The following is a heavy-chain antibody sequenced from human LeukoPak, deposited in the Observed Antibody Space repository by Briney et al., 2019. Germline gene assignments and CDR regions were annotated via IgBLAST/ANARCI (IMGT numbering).Heavy chain of an antibody. D-gene: IGHD3-3*01. CDR3: ARQVGYYAGPDY. CDR1: GYSLTSYR. Sequence: GESLKISCKGSGYSLTSYRIGGVRHMPGKGLEWMGNIYPGDSATRSNPSFQSQVTISADKSISTADLQWSSLKASDTAMYYCARQVGYYAGPDYWGQGTLVTVSS. J-gene: IGHJ4*02. CDR2: IYPGDSAT. V-gene: IGHV5-51*01.